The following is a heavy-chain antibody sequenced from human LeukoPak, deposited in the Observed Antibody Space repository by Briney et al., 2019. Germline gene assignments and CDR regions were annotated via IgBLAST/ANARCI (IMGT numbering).Heavy chain of an antibody. CDR3: ARHSTTWTPFDY. Sequence: SETLSPTCTLSGGSISSYYWSWIRHPPRGGLEWIGYIYYSGSTNYNPSLKSRVTISVDTSKNQVSLKLSSVTAADTAVYYCARHSTTWTPFDYWGQGTLVTVS. D-gene: IGHD2/OR15-2a*01. CDR1: GGSISSYY. J-gene: IGHJ4*02. CDR2: IYYSGST. V-gene: IGHV4-59*08.